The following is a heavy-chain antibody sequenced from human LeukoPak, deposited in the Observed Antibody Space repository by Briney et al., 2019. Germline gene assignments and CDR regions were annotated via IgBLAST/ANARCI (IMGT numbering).Heavy chain of an antibody. CDR3: AKGENDY. Sequence: GGSLRLSCAASGFTFSSYGMHWVRQAPGKGLEWVAVISYDGSNKYYADSVEGRFTISRDNSKNTLYLQMSSLRAEDTAVYYCAKGENDYWGQGTLVTVSS. V-gene: IGHV3-30*18. CDR1: GFTFSSYG. J-gene: IGHJ4*02. CDR2: ISYDGSNK.